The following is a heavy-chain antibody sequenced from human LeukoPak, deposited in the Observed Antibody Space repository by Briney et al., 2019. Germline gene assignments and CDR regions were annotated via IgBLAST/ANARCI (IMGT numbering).Heavy chain of an antibody. J-gene: IGHJ6*03. Sequence: SETLSLTYAVYGGSFSGYYWSWIRQPPGKGLEWIGEINHSGSTNYNPSLKSRVTISVDTSKNQFSLKLSSVTAADTAVYYCARVYYYYYYMDVWGKGTTVTVSS. CDR2: INHSGST. CDR3: ARVYYYYYYMDV. V-gene: IGHV4-34*01. CDR1: GGSFSGYY.